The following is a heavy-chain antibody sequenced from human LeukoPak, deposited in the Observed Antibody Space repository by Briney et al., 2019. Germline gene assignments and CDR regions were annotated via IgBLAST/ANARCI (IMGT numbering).Heavy chain of an antibody. D-gene: IGHD2-15*01. CDR2: INPNSGGT. J-gene: IGHJ4*02. CDR1: GYTFTGYY. CDR3: ARADPQDIVVVVAAPTFFDY. Sequence: ASVKVSCKASGYTFTGYYMHWVRQASGQGLEWMGWINPNSGGTNYAQKFQGRVTMTRDTSISTAYMELSRLRSDDTAVYYCARADPQDIVVVVAAPTFFDYWGQGTLVTVSS. V-gene: IGHV1-2*02.